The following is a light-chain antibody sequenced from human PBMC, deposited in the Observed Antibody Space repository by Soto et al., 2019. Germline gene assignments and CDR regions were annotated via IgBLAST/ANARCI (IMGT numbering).Light chain of an antibody. CDR1: SSNIGAGYD. Sequence: QSVLTQPHSVSGAPGQRVTISCTGSSSNIGAGYDVHWYQQLPGTAPKLLIYGNSNRPSGVPDRFSGSKSGTSASLAITGLQAEDEADYYFQSYDSSPHVVFGGGTKLTVL. CDR2: GNS. CDR3: QSYDSSPHVV. J-gene: IGLJ2*01. V-gene: IGLV1-40*01.